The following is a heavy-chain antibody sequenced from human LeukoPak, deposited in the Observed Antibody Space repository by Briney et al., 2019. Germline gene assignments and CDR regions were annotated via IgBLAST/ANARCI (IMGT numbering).Heavy chain of an antibody. V-gene: IGHV3-23*01. Sequence: PGGSLRLSCAASGFTFSRYAMSWVRQAPGKGLEWVSAITDSGGDTYHADSVKGRLTISRDNSNNALYLRMNSLRVEDTARYYCVKGSSSSRPYYFDYWGQGTLVTVSS. CDR3: VKGSSSSRPYYFDY. CDR1: GFTFSRYA. J-gene: IGHJ4*02. CDR2: ITDSGGDT. D-gene: IGHD6-6*01.